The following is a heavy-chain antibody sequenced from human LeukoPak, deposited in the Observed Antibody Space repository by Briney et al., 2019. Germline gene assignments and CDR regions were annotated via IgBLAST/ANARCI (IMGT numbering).Heavy chain of an antibody. CDR3: AKWSGYCFDY. CDR2: IYHSGST. V-gene: IGHV4-38-2*02. Sequence: PSETLSLTCTVSSYSISSGYYWGWIRQPPGKGLEWLGSIYHSGSTYYNPSLKSRVTISVDTSKNQFSLKLSSVTAADTAVYYCAKWSGYCFDYWGQGTLVTVSS. D-gene: IGHD3-3*01. J-gene: IGHJ4*02. CDR1: SYSISSGYY.